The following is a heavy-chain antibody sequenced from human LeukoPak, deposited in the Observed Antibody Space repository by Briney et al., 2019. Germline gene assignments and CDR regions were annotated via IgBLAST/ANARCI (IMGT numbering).Heavy chain of an antibody. CDR3: AKEYIGYSGYVYYFDY. V-gene: IGHV3-23*01. J-gene: IGHJ4*02. D-gene: IGHD5-12*01. CDR2: ISGSDDGT. CDR1: GFTFSTYA. Sequence: PGGSLRLSCAASGFTFSTYAMSWVRQIPGKGLEWVSAISGSDDGTYYADSVKGRFTISRDNSKNTLYLQMNSLRAEDTAVYYCAKEYIGYSGYVYYFDYWGQGTLVTVSS.